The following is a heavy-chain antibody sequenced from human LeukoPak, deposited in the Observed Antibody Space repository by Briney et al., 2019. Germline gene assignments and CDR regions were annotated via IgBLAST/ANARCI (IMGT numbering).Heavy chain of an antibody. J-gene: IGHJ3*02. CDR1: GFTVSSNY. V-gene: IGHV3-66*01. CDR3: ARGRGRYYDSSGYPDAFDI. CDR2: IYSGGST. D-gene: IGHD3-22*01. Sequence: PGGSLRLSCAASGFTVSSNYMSWVRQAPGKGLEWVSVIYSGGSTYYADSVKGRFTISRDNSKNTLYLQMNSLRAEDTAVYYCARGRGRYYDSSGYPDAFDIWGQGTMVTVSS.